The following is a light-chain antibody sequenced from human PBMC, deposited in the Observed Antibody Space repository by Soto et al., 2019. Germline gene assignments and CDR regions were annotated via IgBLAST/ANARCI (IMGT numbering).Light chain of an antibody. CDR1: QSISSW. J-gene: IGKJ1*01. Sequence: DFQMTQSPSTLSASVGDRVTITCRASQSISSWLAWYQQQPGKAPKLLIYDASSLESGVPSRFSGSGSGTDFTLTISILQPDDVANYYCQQYNSYAWTSGQGTKEEIK. V-gene: IGKV1-5*01. CDR2: DAS. CDR3: QQYNSYAWT.